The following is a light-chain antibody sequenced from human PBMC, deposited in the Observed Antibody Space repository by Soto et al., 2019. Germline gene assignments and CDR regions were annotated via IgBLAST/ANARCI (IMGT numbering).Light chain of an antibody. CDR1: QSVSNNY. CDR3: QQYGSSPPYT. J-gene: IGKJ2*01. V-gene: IGKV3-20*01. CDR2: GSS. Sequence: EVVLTQSPGTLSLSPGERATLSCRASQSVSNNYFAWYQQKPGQAPRLLIFGSSDRATGIPDRFSGSGSGTDFPLTISRLEPDDFSVYYCQQYGSSPPYTFGQGTKLEIK.